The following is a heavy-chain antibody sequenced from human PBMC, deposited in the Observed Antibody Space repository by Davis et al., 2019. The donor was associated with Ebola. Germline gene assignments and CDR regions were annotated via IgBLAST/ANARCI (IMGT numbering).Heavy chain of an antibody. Sequence: GESLKISCAASGFTFSSYAMSWVRQAPGKGLEWVSVIYSGGSTYYADSVKGRFTISRDNSKNTLYLQMNSLRAEDTAVYYCARARGLLWFGEDYGMDVWGQGTTVTVSS. CDR3: ARARGLLWFGEDYGMDV. D-gene: IGHD3-10*01. CDR2: IYSGGST. V-gene: IGHV3-66*01. J-gene: IGHJ6*02. CDR1: GFTFSSYA.